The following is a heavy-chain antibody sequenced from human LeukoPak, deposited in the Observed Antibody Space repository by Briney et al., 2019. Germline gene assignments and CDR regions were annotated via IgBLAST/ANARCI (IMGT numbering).Heavy chain of an antibody. V-gene: IGHV4-61*09. CDR1: GGSISSGSYY. CDR2: IYTNGNT. CDR3: ARGVRGQQLVYYYYYYMDV. D-gene: IGHD6-13*01. Sequence: PSETLSLTCTVSGGSISSGSYYWSWIRQPAGKGLEWIGHIYTNGNTNFNPSLKSRVTISVDTSKNQFSLNLNSVTAADTAVYYCARGVRGQQLVYYYYYYMDVWGKGTTVTVSS. J-gene: IGHJ6*03.